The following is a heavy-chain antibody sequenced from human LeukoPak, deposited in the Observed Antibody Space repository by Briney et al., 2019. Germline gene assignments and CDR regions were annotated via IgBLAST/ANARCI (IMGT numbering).Heavy chain of an antibody. V-gene: IGHV1-18*04. CDR3: ARDPDVNPTEYYYGMDV. D-gene: IGHD1-14*01. CDR1: GYTFTSYY. Sequence: ASVKVSCKASGYTFTSYYMHWVRQAPGQGLEWMGWISAYNGNTNYAQKLQGRVTMTTDTSTSTAYMELRSLRSDDTAVYYCARDPDVNPTEYYYGMDVWGQGTTVTVSS. J-gene: IGHJ6*02. CDR2: ISAYNGNT.